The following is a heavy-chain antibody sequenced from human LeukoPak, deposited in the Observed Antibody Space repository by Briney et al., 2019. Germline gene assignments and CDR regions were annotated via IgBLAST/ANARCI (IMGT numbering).Heavy chain of an antibody. CDR1: GFTFSCYA. CDR3: ARYPSSVAGPFDY. V-gene: IGHV3-30*04. D-gene: IGHD6-19*01. Sequence: GGSLRLSCAASGFTFSCYAMHWVRQAPGKGLEWVAVISYDGSNKYYADSVKGRFTISRDNSKNTLYLQMNSLRAEDTAVYYCARYPSSVAGPFDYWGQGTLVTVSS. CDR2: ISYDGSNK. J-gene: IGHJ4*02.